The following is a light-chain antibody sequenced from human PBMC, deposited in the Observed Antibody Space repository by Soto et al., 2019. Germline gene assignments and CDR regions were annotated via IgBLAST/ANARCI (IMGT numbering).Light chain of an antibody. CDR2: DTS. CDR1: ETIRGL. V-gene: IGKV3-11*01. Sequence: LATLTLTTEEGATLSCRASETIRGLLAWYQQRPGQPPRLLIYDTSNRATGIPARFSGSGSGTDFTLTISGLEPADLGVYYCQLRPNRPISFAQRTRPVI. CDR3: QLRPNRPIS. J-gene: IGKJ5*01.